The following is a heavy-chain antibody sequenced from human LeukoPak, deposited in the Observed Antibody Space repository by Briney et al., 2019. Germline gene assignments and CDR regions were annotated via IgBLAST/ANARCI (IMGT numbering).Heavy chain of an antibody. CDR1: GFTFRSYD. V-gene: IGHV3-30-3*01. CDR2: ISYDGSNK. CDR3: ARDAEENYGDYGAFDY. J-gene: IGHJ4*02. Sequence: GVSVRLFCGASGFTFRSYDMHWVRQAPGKGLEWVEVISYDGSNKYYADAVKGRFTISRDNSEHTLYVHVKSQSAEDTAVYYCARDAEENYGDYGAFDYWGQGTLVTVSS. D-gene: IGHD4-17*01.